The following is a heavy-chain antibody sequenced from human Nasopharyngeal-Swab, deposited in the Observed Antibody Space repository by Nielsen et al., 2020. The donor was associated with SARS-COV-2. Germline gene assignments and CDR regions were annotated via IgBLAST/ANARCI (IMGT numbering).Heavy chain of an antibody. D-gene: IGHD6-19*01. Sequence: SVKVSCKASGGTFSSYAISWVRQAPGQGLEWMGGIIPIFGTANYAQKFQGRVTITADESTSTAYMELSSLRSEDTAVYYCAREHHSSGWTGPFDYWGQGSLVTVSS. CDR3: AREHHSSGWTGPFDY. V-gene: IGHV1-69*13. J-gene: IGHJ4*02. CDR2: IIPIFGTA. CDR1: GGTFSSYA.